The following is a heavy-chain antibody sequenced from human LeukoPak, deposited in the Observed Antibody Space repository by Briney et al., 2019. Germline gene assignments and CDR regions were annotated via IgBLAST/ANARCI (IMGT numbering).Heavy chain of an antibody. CDR2: ISGSGAST. V-gene: IGHV3-23*01. J-gene: IGHJ4*02. Sequence: GGSLRLSCLTSGFTLSTNAMSWVRQAPGRGLEWISGISGSGASTYYADSVKGRFTISRDGSRNTLYLQMNSLRGDDTAVYYCAKDVGKWESLHFFDYWGQGTLVTVSS. CDR1: GFTLSTNA. D-gene: IGHD1-26*01. CDR3: AKDVGKWESLHFFDY.